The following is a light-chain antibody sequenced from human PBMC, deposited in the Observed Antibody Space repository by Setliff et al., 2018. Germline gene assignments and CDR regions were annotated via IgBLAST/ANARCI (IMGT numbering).Light chain of an antibody. CDR2: EVS. Sequence: QPALTQPASVSGSPGQSITISCTGTSSDVGGYKYVFWYQQHPGKAPKLMIYEVSNRPSGLSNRFSGSKSGNTASLTISGLQAEDEADYYCSSYTSSSTRVVFGGGTKVTVL. J-gene: IGLJ2*01. CDR3: SSYTSSSTRVV. V-gene: IGLV2-14*01. CDR1: SSDVGGYKY.